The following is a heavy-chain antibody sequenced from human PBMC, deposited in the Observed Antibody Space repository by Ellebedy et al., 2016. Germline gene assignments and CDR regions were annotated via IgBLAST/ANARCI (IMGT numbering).Heavy chain of an antibody. J-gene: IGHJ6*02. CDR3: ARDLYFEQWPHHKGYYGMDV. V-gene: IGHV3-21*01. CDR1: GFTFSSYS. CDR2: ISSSNSYI. D-gene: IGHD6-19*01. Sequence: GGSLRLSCAASGFTFSSYSMNWVRQAPGKGLEWVSSISSSNSYIYYADSVKGRFTISRDNSKNTLYLQMNSLRAEDTAVYYCARDLYFEQWPHHKGYYGMDVWGQGTTVTVSS.